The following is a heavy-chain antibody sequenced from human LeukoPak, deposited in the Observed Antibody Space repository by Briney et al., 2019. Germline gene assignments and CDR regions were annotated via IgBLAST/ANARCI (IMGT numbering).Heavy chain of an antibody. CDR3: AREYCSSTSCYFDY. CDR1: GGSISSYY. D-gene: IGHD2-2*01. J-gene: IGHJ4*02. CDR2: IYYSGST. V-gene: IGHV4-59*01. Sequence: TSETLSLTCTVSGGSISSYYWTWIRQPPGKGLEWIGYIYYSGSTNYNPSLKSRVTISVDTSKNQFSLKLSSVTAADTAVYYCAREYCSSTSCYFDYWGQGTLVTVSS.